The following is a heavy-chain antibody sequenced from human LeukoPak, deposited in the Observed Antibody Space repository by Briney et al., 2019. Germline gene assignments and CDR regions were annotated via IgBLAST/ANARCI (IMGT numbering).Heavy chain of an antibody. CDR1: GGSVSSGSYY. D-gene: IGHD3-22*01. Sequence: TPSETLSLTCTVSGGSVSSGSYYWSWIRQPPGKGLEWIGYIYYSGSTNYNPSLKSRVTISVDTSKNQFSLKLSSVTAADTAVYYCASFEGSYYDSSGYYDYWGQGTLVTVSS. V-gene: IGHV4-61*01. J-gene: IGHJ4*02. CDR3: ASFEGSYYDSSGYYDY. CDR2: IYYSGST.